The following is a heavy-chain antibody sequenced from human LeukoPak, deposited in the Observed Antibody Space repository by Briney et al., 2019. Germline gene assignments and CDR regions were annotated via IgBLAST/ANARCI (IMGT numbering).Heavy chain of an antibody. CDR2: INPNSGGT. J-gene: IGHJ4*02. CDR3: ARFSDYGDCFDY. V-gene: IGHV1-2*02. Sequence: ASVKVSCKASGCTFTGYYMHWVRQAPGQGLEWMGWINPNSGGTNYAQKFQGRVTMTRDTSISTAYMELSRLRSDDTAVYYCARFSDYGDCFDYWGQGTLVTVSS. CDR1: GCTFTGYY. D-gene: IGHD4-17*01.